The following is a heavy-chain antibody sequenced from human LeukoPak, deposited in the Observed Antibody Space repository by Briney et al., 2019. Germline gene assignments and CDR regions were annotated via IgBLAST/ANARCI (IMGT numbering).Heavy chain of an antibody. CDR2: IIPIFGTA. CDR1: GGTFSSYA. Sequence: ASVKVSCKASGGTFSSYAISWVRQAPGQGLEWMGGIIPIFGTANYAQKFQGRVTITADESTSTAYMELSSLRSEDTAVYYCASAPRGLWRYEYFQHWGQGTLVTVSS. V-gene: IGHV1-69*01. CDR3: ASAPRGLWRYEYFQH. J-gene: IGHJ1*01. D-gene: IGHD2/OR15-2a*01.